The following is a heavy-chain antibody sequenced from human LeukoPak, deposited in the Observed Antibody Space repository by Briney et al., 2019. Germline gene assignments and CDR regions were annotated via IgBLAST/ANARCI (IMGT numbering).Heavy chain of an antibody. CDR2: INPNSGGT. J-gene: IGHJ4*02. CDR1: GYTFTGYY. Sequence: ASVKVSCKASGYTFTGYYMHWVRQAPGQGLEWMGWINPNSGGTNYAQKFQGRVTMTRDTSISTAYMELSRLRSDDTAVYYCARDFSLTARYYDILTGYYYFDYWGQGTLVTVSS. CDR3: ARDFSLTARYYDILTGYYYFDY. D-gene: IGHD3-9*01. V-gene: IGHV1-2*02.